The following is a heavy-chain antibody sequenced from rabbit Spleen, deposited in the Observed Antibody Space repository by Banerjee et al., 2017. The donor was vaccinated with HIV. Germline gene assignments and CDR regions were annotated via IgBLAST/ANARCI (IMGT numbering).Heavy chain of an antibody. J-gene: IGHJ3*01. Sequence: QLEESGGGLVKPEGSLTLTCKASGFTLSSFYMNWVRQAPGKGLEWIGYIDPVFGITYYANWVNGRFSISRENAQNTVFLQMTSLTAADTATYFCARDGVGGSYFALWGQGTLVTVS. V-gene: IGHV1S7*01. CDR1: GFTLSSFY. CDR3: ARDGVGGSYFAL. D-gene: IGHD8-1*01. CDR2: IDPVFGIT.